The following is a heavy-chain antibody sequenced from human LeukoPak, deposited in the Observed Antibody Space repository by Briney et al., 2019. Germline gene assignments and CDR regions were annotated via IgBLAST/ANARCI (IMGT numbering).Heavy chain of an antibody. CDR3: ARGFWYDTTGWFDP. CDR2: ISSSSSYI. V-gene: IGHV3-21*01. Sequence: PGGSLRLSCAASGFTFSSYSMNWVRQAPGKGLEWVSSISSSSSYIYYADSVKGRFTISRDNAKNSLYLQMNSLRAEDTAVYYCARGFWYDTTGWFDPWGQGTLVTVSS. J-gene: IGHJ5*02. D-gene: IGHD3-22*01. CDR1: GFTFSSYS.